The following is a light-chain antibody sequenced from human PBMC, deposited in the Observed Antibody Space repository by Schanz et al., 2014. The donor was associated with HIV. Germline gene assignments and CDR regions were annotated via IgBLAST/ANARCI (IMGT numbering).Light chain of an antibody. CDR2: DVS. CDR3: LHYNGWPT. Sequence: ETVVTQPPATLSVSPGERVTLSCRASQSVAGRSAWFQQKPGQAPRLLIYDVSTRVTAIPAKFSGSESGTDFTLTISSLQSEDFALYYCLHYNGWPTFGQGTRLEIK. J-gene: IGKJ5*01. CDR1: QSVAGR. V-gene: IGKV3-15*01.